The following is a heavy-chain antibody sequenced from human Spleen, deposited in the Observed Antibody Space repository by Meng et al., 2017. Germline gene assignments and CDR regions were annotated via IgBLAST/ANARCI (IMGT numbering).Heavy chain of an antibody. CDR2: ITGSGGTA. J-gene: IGHJ4*02. Sequence: GGSLRLSCAASGFTFSNYAMGWVRQAPGKGLDWVATITGSGGTAYYADSVKGRFTISRDNSKNTLYLQMNSLRAEDTALYYCAKVAGDLDSWGQGTLVTVSS. D-gene: IGHD6-19*01. V-gene: IGHV3-23*01. CDR3: AKVAGDLDS. CDR1: GFTFSNYA.